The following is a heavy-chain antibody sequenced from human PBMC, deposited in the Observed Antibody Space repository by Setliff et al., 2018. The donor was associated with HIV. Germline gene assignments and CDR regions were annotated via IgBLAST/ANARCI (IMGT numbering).Heavy chain of an antibody. Sequence: ASVKVSCKASGYTFTSYYIHWVRQAPGQGLEWMGVIHPSGGSTSYAQSFQDRVTMTRDTSTSTVYMELSSLRSEDTAVYYCARVRYCSGGSCYGGEYWFDTWGQGTLVTVSS. D-gene: IGHD2-15*01. CDR3: ARVRYCSGGSCYGGEYWFDT. J-gene: IGHJ5*02. CDR1: GYTFTSYY. CDR2: IHPSGGST. V-gene: IGHV1-46*01.